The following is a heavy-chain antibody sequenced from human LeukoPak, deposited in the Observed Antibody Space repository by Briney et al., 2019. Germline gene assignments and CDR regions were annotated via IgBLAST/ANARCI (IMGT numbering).Heavy chain of an antibody. CDR3: ASYYYGSGSSYYYYYYMDV. CDR1: GYTFTSYY. V-gene: IGHV1-46*01. D-gene: IGHD3-10*01. CDR2: INPSGGST. J-gene: IGHJ6*03. Sequence: GASVKVSCKASGYTFTSYYMHWVRQAPGQGLEWMGIINPSGGSTSYAQKFQGRVTVTRDMSTSTAYMELSSLRSEDTAVYYCASYYYGSGSSYYYYYYMDVWGKGTTVTVSS.